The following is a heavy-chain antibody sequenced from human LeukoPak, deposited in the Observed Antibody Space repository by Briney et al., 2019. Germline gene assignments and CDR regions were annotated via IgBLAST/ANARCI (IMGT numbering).Heavy chain of an antibody. J-gene: IGHJ6*04. D-gene: IGHD3-3*01. Sequence: SETLSLTCTVSGGSISSSSYYWGWIRQPPGKGLEWIGSINYSGSTYYNPSLKSRVTISVDTSKKQFSLKVSSVTAADTAVYYCARHTSGRFLEWLSSDVWGKGTTVTVSS. CDR1: GGSISSSSYY. V-gene: IGHV4-39*01. CDR3: ARHTSGRFLEWLSSDV. CDR2: INYSGST.